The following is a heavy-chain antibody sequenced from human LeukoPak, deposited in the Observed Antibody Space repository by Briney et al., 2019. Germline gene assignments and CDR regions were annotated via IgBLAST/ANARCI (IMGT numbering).Heavy chain of an antibody. CDR1: GGSISSGGYY. CDR3: ARWEYSSTTPQRNWFDP. D-gene: IGHD6-6*01. CDR2: IYYSGST. V-gene: IGHV4-39*07. J-gene: IGHJ5*02. Sequence: SETLSLTCTVSGGSISSGGYYWSWIRQPPGKGLEWIGSIYYSGSTYYNPSLKSRVTISVDTSKNQFSLKLSSVTAADTAVYYCARWEYSSTTPQRNWFDPWGQGTLVTVSS.